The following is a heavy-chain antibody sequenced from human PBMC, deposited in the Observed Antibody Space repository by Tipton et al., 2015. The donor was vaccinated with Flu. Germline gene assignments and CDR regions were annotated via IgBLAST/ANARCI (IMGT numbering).Heavy chain of an antibody. CDR3: ARDRNGSPGGFDY. D-gene: IGHD3-10*01. CDR2: ISSSSSTI. V-gene: IGHV3-48*04. CDR1: GFTFSSYS. Sequence: SLRLSCAASGFTFSSYSMNWVRQAPGKGLEWVSYISSSSSTIYYADSVKGRFTISRDNAENSLYLQMNSLRAEDTAVYYCARDRNGSPGGFDYWGQGTLVTVSS. J-gene: IGHJ4*02.